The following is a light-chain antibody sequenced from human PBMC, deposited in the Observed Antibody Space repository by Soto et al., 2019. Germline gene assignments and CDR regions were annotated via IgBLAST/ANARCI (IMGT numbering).Light chain of an antibody. CDR1: QSVDSDY. J-gene: IGKJ2*01. CDR2: GAS. V-gene: IGKV3-20*01. CDR3: KHYGSSPPGGVYT. Sequence: IVLTQSPGTLSLSPGERATLSCRASQSVDSDYLAWYQQKPGQAPRLLIYGASDRATGIPDRFSGSGSGTDFTLTISRLEPEDFAVYYCKHYGSSPPGGVYTFGQGTKLEIK.